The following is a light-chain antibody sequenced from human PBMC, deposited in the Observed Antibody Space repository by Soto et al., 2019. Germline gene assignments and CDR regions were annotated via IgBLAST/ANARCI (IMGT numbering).Light chain of an antibody. V-gene: IGKV1-5*01. J-gene: IGKJ1*01. Sequence: DIQMTQSPSTLSASVGDRVTITCRASQGISSWLAWYQQKPGKAPKLLMYDASILESGVPSRFSGSGSGTEFTLTISSLQPDDFATYYCQQYNSYSRTFGQGTKVEIK. CDR2: DAS. CDR3: QQYNSYSRT. CDR1: QGISSW.